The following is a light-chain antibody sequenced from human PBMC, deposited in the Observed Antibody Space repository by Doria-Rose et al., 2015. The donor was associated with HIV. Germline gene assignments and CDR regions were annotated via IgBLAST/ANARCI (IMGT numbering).Light chain of an antibody. CDR2: GNT. J-gene: IGLJ1*01. CDR3: QSYDSRLSVYV. CDR1: SSNIGAGFD. V-gene: IGLV1-40*01. Sequence: VMTQSPSVSGAPGQRVAISCTGSSSNIGAGFDVNWYQQFPGTATKLLIHGNTNRPSGVTDRFAGSKSGTSASLAISGLRAEDEADYYCQSYDSRLSVYVFGTGTKVTVL.